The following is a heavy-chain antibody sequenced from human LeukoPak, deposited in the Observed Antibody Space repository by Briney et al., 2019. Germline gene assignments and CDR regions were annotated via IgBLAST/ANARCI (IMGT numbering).Heavy chain of an antibody. D-gene: IGHD2-15*01. CDR3: ARSVRDCSGGSCYSVLLFDI. CDR1: GYTFTSYD. J-gene: IGHJ3*02. Sequence: ASVKVSCKASGYTFTSYDINWVRQATGQGLEWMGWMNPNSGNTNYAQKLQGRVTMTTDTSTSTAYMELRSLRSDDTAVYYCARSVRDCSGGSCYSVLLFDIWGQGTMVTVSS. V-gene: IGHV1-18*01. CDR2: MNPNSGNT.